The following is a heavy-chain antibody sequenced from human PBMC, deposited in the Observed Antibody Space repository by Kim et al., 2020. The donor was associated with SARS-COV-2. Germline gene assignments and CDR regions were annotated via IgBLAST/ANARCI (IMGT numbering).Heavy chain of an antibody. Sequence: GGSLRLSCAASGFSFSSYWMHWVRQVPGKGLLWVSRINSDGSGTGYADSVKGRFTISRDNAKNTLYLQMNSLRAEDTAVYYCATARGYYDSSGYYVFDYWSQGILVTVSS. CDR1: GFSFSSYW. CDR3: ATARGYYDSSGYYVFDY. V-gene: IGHV3-74*01. J-gene: IGHJ4*02. CDR2: INSDGSGT. D-gene: IGHD3-22*01.